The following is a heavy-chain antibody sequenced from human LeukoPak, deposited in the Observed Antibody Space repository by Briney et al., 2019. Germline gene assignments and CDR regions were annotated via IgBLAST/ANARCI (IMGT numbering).Heavy chain of an antibody. CDR1: GGSFSGYY. J-gene: IGHJ5*02. CDR2: INHSGST. V-gene: IGHV4-34*01. CDR3: ARDPHMATPPNWFDP. D-gene: IGHD2-21*01. Sequence: SETLSLTCAVYGGSFSGYYWSWIRQPPGKGLEWIGEINHSGSTNYNPSLKSRVTISVDTSKNQFSLKLSSVTAADTAVYYCARDPHMATPPNWFDPWGQGTLVTVSS.